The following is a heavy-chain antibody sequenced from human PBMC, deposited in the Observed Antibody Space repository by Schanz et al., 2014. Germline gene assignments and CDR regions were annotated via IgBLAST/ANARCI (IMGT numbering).Heavy chain of an antibody. Sequence: EVQLVESGGGLIQPGGSLRLSCAASGFTVSSNYMSWVRQAPGKGLEWVANIKQDGSEKYYVDSVKGRFTISRDNAKNSLYLQMNSLRPEDTAVYYCAKYGGELGVSFEYWGQGTLVTVSS. CDR3: AKYGGELGVSFEY. CDR1: GFTVSSNY. J-gene: IGHJ4*02. CDR2: IKQDGSEK. D-gene: IGHD7-27*01. V-gene: IGHV3-7*01.